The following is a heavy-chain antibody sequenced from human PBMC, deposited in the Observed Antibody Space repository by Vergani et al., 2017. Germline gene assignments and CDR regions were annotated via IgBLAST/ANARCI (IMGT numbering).Heavy chain of an antibody. Sequence: QVQLVQSGAEVGKPGASVKISCKASGYTFTAYYIHWVRQAPEQGLEWVGVIRPDGFSTFYAQKFQGRVTITRDTSTSTVYVEVTSLRSDDTAVYYCAREPPLTGFFDYWGQGTLVTVSS. CDR2: IRPDGFST. J-gene: IGHJ4*02. CDR1: GYTFTAYY. D-gene: IGHD3-9*01. V-gene: IGHV1-46*03. CDR3: AREPPLTGFFDY.